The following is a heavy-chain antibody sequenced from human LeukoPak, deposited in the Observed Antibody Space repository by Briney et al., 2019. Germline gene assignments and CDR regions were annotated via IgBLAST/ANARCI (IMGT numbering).Heavy chain of an antibody. Sequence: GGSLRLSCAASGFTFSSYAMSWVRQAPGKGLEWVSAISGSGGSTYYADSVKGRFTISRDNSKNTLYLQMNSLRAEDTAVYYCARDDRSGYYYFDQWGQGTLVTVSS. J-gene: IGHJ4*02. CDR1: GFTFSSYA. V-gene: IGHV3-23*01. D-gene: IGHD3-22*01. CDR3: ARDDRSGYYYFDQ. CDR2: ISGSGGST.